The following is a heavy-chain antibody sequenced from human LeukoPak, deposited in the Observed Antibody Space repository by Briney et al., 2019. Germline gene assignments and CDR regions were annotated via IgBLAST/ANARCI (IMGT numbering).Heavy chain of an antibody. CDR3: ASTKYYDFWSGYYPAYYMDV. CDR2: IYTSGST. CDR1: GGSISSYY. J-gene: IGHJ6*03. V-gene: IGHV4-4*07. Sequence: SENLSLTCTVSGGSISSYYWSWIRQPAGKGLEWIGRIYTSGSTNYNPSLKSRVTMSVDTSKNQFSLKLSSVTAADTAVYYCASTKYYDFWSGYYPAYYMDVWGKGTTVTVSS. D-gene: IGHD3-3*01.